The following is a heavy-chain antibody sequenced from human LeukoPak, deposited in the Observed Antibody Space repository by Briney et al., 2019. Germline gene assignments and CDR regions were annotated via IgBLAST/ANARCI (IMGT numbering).Heavy chain of an antibody. V-gene: IGHV4-61*01. D-gene: IGHD3-16*01. CDR2: IYYSGSI. CDR1: GGSVSSGSYY. CDR3: ARDRGRQVSYYYGMDV. Sequence: SETLSLTCTVSGGSVSSGSYYWSWIRQPPGKGLEWIGYIYYSGSINYNPSLKSRVTISVDTSKNQFSLKLSSVTAADTAVYYCARDRGRQVSYYYGMDVWGQGTTVTVSS. J-gene: IGHJ6*02.